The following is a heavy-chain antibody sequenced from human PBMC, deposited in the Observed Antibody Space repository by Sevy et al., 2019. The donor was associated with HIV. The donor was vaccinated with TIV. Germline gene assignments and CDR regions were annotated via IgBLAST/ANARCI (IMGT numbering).Heavy chain of an antibody. CDR3: AGARYDSSGSFDAFDI. Sequence: GGSLRLSCAASGFTFYNYAMNWVRQAPGKGLEWVSTIFRSGETTYYAHSLKARFTISRDNSKNTPYLQMNSLRTEDTALYYCAGARYDSSGSFDAFDIWGQGTMVTVSS. V-gene: IGHV3-23*01. D-gene: IGHD3-22*01. CDR1: GFTFYNYA. J-gene: IGHJ3*02. CDR2: IFRSGETT.